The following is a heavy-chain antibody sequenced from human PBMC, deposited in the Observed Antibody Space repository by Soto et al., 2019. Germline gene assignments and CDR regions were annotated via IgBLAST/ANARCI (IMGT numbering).Heavy chain of an antibody. CDR2: ISAYNGNT. CDR1: GFTFTSYA. CDR3: ARDFTGWPPDGVDY. Sequence: QVQLVQSGTAVKKPGASVKVSCKASGFTFTSYAFSWVRQAPGQGLEWMGWISAYNGNTNYAEKFQGRVTMTTDASTTTAYMELRSLTYDDTAVYYCARDFTGWPPDGVDYWGQGTLVTVSS. J-gene: IGHJ4*02. V-gene: IGHV1-18*01. D-gene: IGHD3-16*01.